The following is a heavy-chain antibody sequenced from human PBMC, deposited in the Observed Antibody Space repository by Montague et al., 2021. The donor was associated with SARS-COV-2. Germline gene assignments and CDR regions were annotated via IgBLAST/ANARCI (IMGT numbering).Heavy chain of an antibody. Sequence: SETLSLTCTVSGGSLTSYYWNWIRQSPGKGLEWIGHIYYSGSTYYNPSLKSRVTISVDTSKNQFSLKLSSVTAADTAVYYCATYYVILTGYYIDAFDIWGQGTMVTVSS. CDR2: IYYSGST. V-gene: IGHV4-59*05. CDR3: ATYYVILTGYYIDAFDI. CDR1: GGSLTSYY. D-gene: IGHD3-9*01. J-gene: IGHJ3*02.